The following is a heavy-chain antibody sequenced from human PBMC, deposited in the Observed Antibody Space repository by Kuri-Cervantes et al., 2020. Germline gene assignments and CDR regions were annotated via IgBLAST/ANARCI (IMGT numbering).Heavy chain of an antibody. CDR2: INWDGGTT. J-gene: IGHJ4*02. CDR3: ARDRTMVRGAPGY. V-gene: IGHV3-20*04. CDR1: GFTFDDYD. Sequence: GGSLRLSCAASGFTFDDYDMTWVRQAPGKGLEWVSDINWDGGTTRYADSVKDRFTISRDNAKNSLYLQMNSLRAEDTAVYYCARDRTMVRGAPGYWGQGTLVTVSS. D-gene: IGHD3-10*01.